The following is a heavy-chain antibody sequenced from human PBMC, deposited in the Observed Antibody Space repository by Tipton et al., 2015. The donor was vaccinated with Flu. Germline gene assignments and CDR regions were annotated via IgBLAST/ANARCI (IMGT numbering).Heavy chain of an antibody. CDR1: GFTFDDFD. J-gene: IGHJ4*02. V-gene: IGHV3-20*04. D-gene: IGHD6-19*01. CDR3: ARETDLQSFDS. Sequence: GSLRLSCAASGFTFDDFDLNWVRQAPGKGLEWVSGINRSGGDTGYADSVKGRFIISRDNAKNSLFLQMNSLRAEDTALYYCARETDLQSFDSWGQGTLVTVSS. CDR2: INRSGGDT.